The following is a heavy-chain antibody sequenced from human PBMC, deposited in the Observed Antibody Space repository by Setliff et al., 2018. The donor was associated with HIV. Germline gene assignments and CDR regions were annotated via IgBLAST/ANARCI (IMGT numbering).Heavy chain of an antibody. Sequence: SVKVSCKASGGTFSSYAISWVRQAPGQGLEWMGGIIPIFGTANYAQKFQDRVTITADESTSTAYMELSSLRSEDTALYYCARDRHWNGNLLCWFDPWGQGTLVTVSS. J-gene: IGHJ5*02. CDR1: GGTFSSYA. V-gene: IGHV1-69*13. CDR3: ARDRHWNGNLLCWFDP. CDR2: IIPIFGTA. D-gene: IGHD1-1*01.